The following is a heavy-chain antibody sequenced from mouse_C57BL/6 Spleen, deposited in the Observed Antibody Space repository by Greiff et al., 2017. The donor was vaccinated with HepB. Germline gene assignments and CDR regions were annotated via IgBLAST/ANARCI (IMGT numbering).Heavy chain of an antibody. Sequence: EVKLVESGEGLVKPGGSLKLSCAASGFTFSSYAMSWVRQTPEKRLEWVAYISSGGDYIYYADTVKGRFTISRDNARNTLYLQMSSLKSEDTAMYYCTRGGYGSEIAYWGQGTLVTVSA. V-gene: IGHV5-9-1*02. CDR2: ISSGGDYI. D-gene: IGHD1-1*01. CDR3: TRGGYGSEIAY. CDR1: GFTFSSYA. J-gene: IGHJ3*01.